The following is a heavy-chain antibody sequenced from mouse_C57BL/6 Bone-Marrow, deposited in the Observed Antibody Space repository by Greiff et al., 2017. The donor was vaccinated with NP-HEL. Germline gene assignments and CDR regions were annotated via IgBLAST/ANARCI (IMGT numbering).Heavy chain of an antibody. CDR2: IYPGDGDT. V-gene: IGHV1-82*01. D-gene: IGHD2-4*01. CDR1: GYAFSSSW. Sequence: VNLVESGPELVKPGASVKISCKASGYAFSSSWMNWVKQRPGKGLEWIGRIYPGDGDTNYNGKFKGKATLTADKSSSTAYMQLSSLTSEDSAVYFCACYYDYDGFAYWGQGTLVTVSA. CDR3: ACYYDYDGFAY. J-gene: IGHJ3*01.